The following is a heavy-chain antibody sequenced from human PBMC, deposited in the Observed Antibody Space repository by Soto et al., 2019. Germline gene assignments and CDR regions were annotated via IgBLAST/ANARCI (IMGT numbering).Heavy chain of an antibody. CDR3: ARDFAGGLSDAFDF. D-gene: IGHD5-12*01. CDR2: INAGNGHT. V-gene: IGHV1-3*01. CDR1: GYTFTSYA. J-gene: IGHJ3*01. Sequence: QVQLVQSGAELKKPGASVKVSCKASGYTFTSYALHWVRQAPGQRLEWMGWINAGNGHTKYSREFRDRLTITMDISASTAYMELRSLKSADAAVFYCARDFAGGLSDAFDFWGQGTMVTVSS.